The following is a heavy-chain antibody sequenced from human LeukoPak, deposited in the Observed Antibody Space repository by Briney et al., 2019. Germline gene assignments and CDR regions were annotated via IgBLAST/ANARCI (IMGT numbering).Heavy chain of an antibody. D-gene: IGHD6-19*01. CDR3: AKDPLYSVAGPPRYYGMDV. J-gene: IGHJ6*02. CDR2: IRYDGSNK. Sequence: GGSLRLSCAASGFTFSSYGMHWVRQAPGKGLEWVAFIRYDGSNKYYADSVKGRFTISRDNSKNTLYLQMNSLRAEDTAVYYCAKDPLYSVAGPPRYYGMDVRGQGTTVTVSS. CDR1: GFTFSSYG. V-gene: IGHV3-30*02.